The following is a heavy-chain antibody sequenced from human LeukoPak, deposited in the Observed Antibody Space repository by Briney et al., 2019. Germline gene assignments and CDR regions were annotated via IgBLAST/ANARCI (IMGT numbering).Heavy chain of an antibody. Sequence: GGSLRLSCAASGFTFSFYTMNWVRQAPGKGLEWVSSITTDSSYIYYADSLKGRFTISRDNSKNTLYLQMNSLRAEDTAVYYCASGIRAFDYWGQGALVTVSS. CDR1: GFTFSFYT. CDR2: ITTDSSYI. D-gene: IGHD1-26*01. CDR3: ASGIRAFDY. V-gene: IGHV3-21*01. J-gene: IGHJ4*02.